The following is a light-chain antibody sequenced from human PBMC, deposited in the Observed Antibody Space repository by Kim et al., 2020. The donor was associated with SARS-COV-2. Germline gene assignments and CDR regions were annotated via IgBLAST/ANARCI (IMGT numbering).Light chain of an antibody. CDR3: QVYDSTSDHVV. V-gene: IGLV3-21*01. J-gene: IGLJ2*01. Sequence: SYELTQPPSVSVAPGKTARITCGGGNHGGKPVHWYQQKPGQAPTLVIYYDSDRPSGIPDRFSGSNSGNTATLTISRVEAGDEADYYCQVYDSTSDHVVFGGGTQLTVL. CDR2: YDS. CDR1: NHGGKP.